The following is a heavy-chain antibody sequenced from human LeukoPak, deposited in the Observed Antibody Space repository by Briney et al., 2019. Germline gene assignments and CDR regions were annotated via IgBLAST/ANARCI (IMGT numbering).Heavy chain of an antibody. J-gene: IGHJ5*02. V-gene: IGHV1-2*02. CDR2: INPNSGGT. D-gene: IGHD6-19*01. CDR3: AREYSSGWSNNWFDP. CDR1: EYTFTGYY. Sequence: ASVKVSCKASEYTFTGYYMHWVRQAPGQGLEWLGWINPNSGGTNYAQKFQGRVTMTRDTSISTAYMELSRLRSDDTAVYYCAREYSSGWSNNWFDPWGQGTLVTVSS.